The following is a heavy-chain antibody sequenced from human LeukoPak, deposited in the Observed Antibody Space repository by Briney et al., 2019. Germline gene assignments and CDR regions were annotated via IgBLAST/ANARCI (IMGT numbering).Heavy chain of an antibody. D-gene: IGHD2-2*02. CDR3: ARGYCSSTSCYTLDY. V-gene: IGHV1-69*13. CDR2: IIPIFGTA. CDR1: GGTFSSYA. J-gene: IGHJ4*02. Sequence: GVSVKVSCKASGGTFSSYAISWVRQAPGQGLEWMGGIIPIFGTANYAQKFQGRVTITADESTSTAYMELSSLRSEDTAVYYCARGYCSSTSCYTLDYWGQGTLVTVSS.